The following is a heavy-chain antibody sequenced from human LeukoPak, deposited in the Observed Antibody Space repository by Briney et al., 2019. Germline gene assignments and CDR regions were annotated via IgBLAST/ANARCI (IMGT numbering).Heavy chain of an antibody. CDR3: ARHSARVKLTGDPLYVDY. Sequence: HGESLKISRKGSGYSFTSYWIGWVRQIPGKGLEWMGIIYPGDSDTRYSPSFQGQVAISADKSISTAYLQWSSLKASDTALYYCARHSARVKLTGDPLYVDYWGQGTLVTVSS. D-gene: IGHD7-27*01. J-gene: IGHJ4*02. CDR1: GYSFTSYW. V-gene: IGHV5-51*01. CDR2: IYPGDSDT.